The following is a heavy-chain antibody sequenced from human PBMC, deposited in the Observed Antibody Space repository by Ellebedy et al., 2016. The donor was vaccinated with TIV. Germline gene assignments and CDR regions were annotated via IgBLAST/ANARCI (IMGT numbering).Heavy chain of an antibody. J-gene: IGHJ5*02. Sequence: SLKISCAVSGFTFDDYAMHWVRQAPGKGLEWVSGISWNSGSIGYADSVKGRFTISRDNAKNSLYLQMNSLRAEDTAVYYCARRGSVPSWGQGTLVTVSS. CDR3: ARRGSVPS. CDR1: GFTFDDYA. D-gene: IGHD6-19*01. V-gene: IGHV3-9*01. CDR2: ISWNSGSI.